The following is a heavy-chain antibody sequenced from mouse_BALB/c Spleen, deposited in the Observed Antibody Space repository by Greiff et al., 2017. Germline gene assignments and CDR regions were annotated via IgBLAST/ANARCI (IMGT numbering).Heavy chain of an antibody. J-gene: IGHJ3*01. CDR1: GFTFSSFG. V-gene: IGHV5-17*02. D-gene: IGHD2-4*01. Sequence: EVQGVESGGGLVQPGGSRKLSCAASGFTFSSFGMHWVRQAPEKGLEWVAYISSGSSTIYYADTVKGRFTISRDNPKNTLFLQMTSLRSEDTAMYYCARSDSDYDGGFAYWGQGTLVTVSA. CDR2: ISSGSSTI. CDR3: ARSDSDYDGGFAY.